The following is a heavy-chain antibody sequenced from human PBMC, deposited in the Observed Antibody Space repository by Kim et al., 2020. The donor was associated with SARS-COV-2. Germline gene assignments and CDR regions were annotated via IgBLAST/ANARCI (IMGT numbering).Heavy chain of an antibody. V-gene: IGHV3-9*01. Sequence: GGSLRLSCAASGFTFDDYAMHWVRQAPGKGLEWVSGISWNSGSIGYADSVKGRFTISRDNAKNSLYLQMNSLRAEDTALYYCAKDAYGSGSYYRGAAYYYYGMDVWGQGTTVTVSS. CDR2: ISWNSGSI. CDR3: AKDAYGSGSYYRGAAYYYYGMDV. D-gene: IGHD3-10*01. CDR1: GFTFDDYA. J-gene: IGHJ6*02.